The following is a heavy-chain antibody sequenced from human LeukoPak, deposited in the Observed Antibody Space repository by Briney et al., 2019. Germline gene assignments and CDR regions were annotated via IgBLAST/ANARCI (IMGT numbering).Heavy chain of an antibody. V-gene: IGHV3-48*01. CDR2: IGIDSGNT. J-gene: IGHJ4*02. CDR1: GFTFSSYG. D-gene: IGHD5-24*01. CDR3: ARYYKYAFDN. Sequence: GGSLRLSCAASGFTFSSYGMHWVRQAPGKGLEWISYIGIDSGNTNYADSVKGRFTISGDKAKNSLYLQMNSLRVEDTAVYYCARYYKYAFDNWGQGTLVTVSS.